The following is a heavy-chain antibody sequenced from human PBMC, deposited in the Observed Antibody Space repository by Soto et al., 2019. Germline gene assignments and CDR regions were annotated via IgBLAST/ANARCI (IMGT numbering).Heavy chain of an antibody. J-gene: IGHJ2*01. CDR2: TRNKANSYTT. Sequence: GGSLRLSCAASGFTFSDHYMDWVRQAPGKGLEWVGRTRNKANSYTTEYAGSVKGRFTISREDSKNSRYLQMNSLKTEDTAVYYCAREKGIAVAAHLNVVSPLEEYWYFDLWGRGTLVTVSS. CDR3: AREKGIAVAAHLNVVSPLEEYWYFDL. V-gene: IGHV3-72*01. CDR1: GFTFSDHY. D-gene: IGHD6-19*01.